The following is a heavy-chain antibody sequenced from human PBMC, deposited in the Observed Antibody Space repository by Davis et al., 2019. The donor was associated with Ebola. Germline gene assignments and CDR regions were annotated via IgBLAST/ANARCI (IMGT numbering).Heavy chain of an antibody. J-gene: IGHJ6*02. CDR1: GGSISSYY. V-gene: IGHV4-59*01. CDR2: IYYSGST. D-gene: IGHD3-16*02. Sequence: MPGGSLRLSCTVSGGSISSYYWSWIRQPPGKGLEWIGYIYYSGSTNYNPSLKSRVTISVDTSKNQFSLKLSSVTAADTAVYYCARGSMITFGGVIVNNYYYYGMDVWGQGTTVTVSS. CDR3: ARGSMITFGGVIVNNYYYYGMDV.